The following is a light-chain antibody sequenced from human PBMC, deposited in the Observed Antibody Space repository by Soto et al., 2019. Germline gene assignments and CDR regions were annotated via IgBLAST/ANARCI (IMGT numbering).Light chain of an antibody. J-gene: IGKJ4*01. CDR3: QQYGSSPPLT. CDR1: QSVSNNY. CDR2: GAS. Sequence: EIVLMQSPGTLSLSPGERATLSCRASQSVSNNYVAWYQQKPGQAPRLLIAGASSRATGIPDRFSGSGSGTDFTLTISRLEPEYLAVYYCQQYGSSPPLTFGGGTKVEIK. V-gene: IGKV3-20*01.